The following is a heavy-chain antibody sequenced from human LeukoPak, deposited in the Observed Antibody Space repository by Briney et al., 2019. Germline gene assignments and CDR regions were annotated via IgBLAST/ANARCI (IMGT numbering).Heavy chain of an antibody. CDR3: ARRAVGATSFDY. CDR2: ISSSSNTV. J-gene: IGHJ4*02. D-gene: IGHD1-26*01. Sequence: GGSLRLSCAASGFTFSDYYMTWVRQAPGKGLEWVSYISSSSNTVYYADSVKGRLTVSRDNAKNSLYLQMNNLRAEDTAVYYCARRAVGATSFDYWGQGTLVTVSS. V-gene: IGHV3-11*04. CDR1: GFTFSDYY.